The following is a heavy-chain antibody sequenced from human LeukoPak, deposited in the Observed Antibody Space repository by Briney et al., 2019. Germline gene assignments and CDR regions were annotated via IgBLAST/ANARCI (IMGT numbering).Heavy chain of an antibody. CDR2: ISGSGGST. CDR3: AKKRRVRGVIPKYYFDY. CDR1: GFTFSSYA. V-gene: IGHV3-23*01. J-gene: IGHJ4*02. Sequence: PGGSLRLSCAASGFTFSSYAMSWVRQAPGKGLEWVSAISGSGGSTYYADSVKGRFTISRDNSKNTLYLQMNSLRAEDTAVYYCAKKRRVRGVIPKYYFDYWGQGTLVTVSS. D-gene: IGHD3-10*01.